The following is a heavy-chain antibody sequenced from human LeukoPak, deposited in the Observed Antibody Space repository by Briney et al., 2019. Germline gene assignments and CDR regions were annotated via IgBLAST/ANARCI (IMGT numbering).Heavy chain of an antibody. D-gene: IGHD3-3*01. Sequence: PGVSLRLSCAPSGFTLSSYAMLCARGAPGRGVEYVSAFCCNWCRTYYANSVRGRFTISRDNPKNTLYLQMGSWRAEYVDVYYCERDRVDFWSGYYLGRMVDYYYMDVWGKGTPVTVSS. CDR3: ERDRVDFWSGYYLGRMVDYYYMDV. CDR1: GFTLSSYA. J-gene: IGHJ6*03. V-gene: IGHV3-64*01. CDR2: FCCNWCRT.